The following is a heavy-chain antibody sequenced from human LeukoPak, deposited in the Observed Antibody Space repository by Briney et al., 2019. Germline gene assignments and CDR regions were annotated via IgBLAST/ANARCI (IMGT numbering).Heavy chain of an antibody. V-gene: IGHV3-23*01. CDR1: GFTFSGFA. D-gene: IGHD3-22*01. Sequence: GGSLRLSCAASGFTFSGFAMTWVRQAPGKGLEWVSTISGSGGSTYYADSVKGRFTISRDNSKNTLYLQMNSLRAEDTAVYYCATQGEHSYDSNRSGYFQHWGQGTLVTVSS. CDR3: ATQGEHSYDSNRSGYFQH. CDR2: ISGSGGST. J-gene: IGHJ1*01.